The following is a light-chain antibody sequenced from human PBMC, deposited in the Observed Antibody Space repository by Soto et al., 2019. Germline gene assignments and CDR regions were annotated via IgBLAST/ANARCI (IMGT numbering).Light chain of an antibody. V-gene: IGLV2-23*01. J-gene: IGLJ1*01. CDR3: CSYAGSSTPYV. CDR2: EGS. CDR1: SSDVGSYNL. Sequence: QSVLTQPASVSGSPGQSITISCTGTSSDVGSYNLVSWYQQHPGKAPKLMIYEGSKRPSGVSNRFSGSKSGNTASLTISVLQAEDEADYYCCSYAGSSTPYVFGTGTKVTVL.